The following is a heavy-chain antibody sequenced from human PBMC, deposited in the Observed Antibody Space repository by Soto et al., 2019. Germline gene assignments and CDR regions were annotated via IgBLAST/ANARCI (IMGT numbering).Heavy chain of an antibody. Sequence: PSETLSLTCTFSGGSISSSSYYWGWIRQPPGKGLEWIGNVYYNGFTYYNPSLKSRVTISVDTSKNHFSLKLTSVTAADTAVYYCARQDDFWSCSNWFDPWGQGTLVTVSS. V-gene: IGHV4-39*01. D-gene: IGHD3-3*01. CDR3: ARQDDFWSCSNWFDP. CDR1: GGSISSSSYY. CDR2: VYYNGFT. J-gene: IGHJ5*02.